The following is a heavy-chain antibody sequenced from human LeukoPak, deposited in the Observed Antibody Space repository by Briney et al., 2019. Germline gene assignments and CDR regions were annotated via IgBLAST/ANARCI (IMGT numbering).Heavy chain of an antibody. CDR1: GGSISSYY. V-gene: IGHV4-59*01. Sequence: SETLSLICTVSGGSISSYYWSWIRQPPGKGLEWIGYIYYSGSINYNPSLKSRVTISVDTSKDQFSLKVSSVTAADTAVYYCARGNWYLDYWGQGTLVTVSS. CDR3: ARGNWYLDY. CDR2: IYYSGSI. D-gene: IGHD1-1*01. J-gene: IGHJ4*02.